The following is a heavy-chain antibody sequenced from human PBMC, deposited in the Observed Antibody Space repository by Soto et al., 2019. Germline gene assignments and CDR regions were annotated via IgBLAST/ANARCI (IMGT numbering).Heavy chain of an antibody. CDR1: GGTFSSYT. CDR2: IIPILGIA. D-gene: IGHD3-22*01. V-gene: IGHV1-69*04. Sequence: SVKVSCKASGGTFSSYTISWVRQAPGQGLEWMGRIIPILGIANYAQKFQGRVTITADKSTSTAYMELSSLRSEDTAVYYCARDLYYYDSSGYSYYYYGMDVWGQGTTVTVSS. CDR3: ARDLYYYDSSGYSYYYYGMDV. J-gene: IGHJ6*02.